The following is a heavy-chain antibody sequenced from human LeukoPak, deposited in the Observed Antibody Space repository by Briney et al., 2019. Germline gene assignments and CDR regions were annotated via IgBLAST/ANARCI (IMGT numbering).Heavy chain of an antibody. V-gene: IGHV3-9*01. J-gene: IGHJ4*02. CDR2: ISWNSGSI. CDR1: GFTFDDYA. Sequence: GRSLRLSCAASGFTFDDYAMHWVRQAPGKGLEWVSGISWNSGSIGYADSVKGRFTISRDNAKNSLYLQMNSLRAEDTALYYCAKDITYSGSYCDYWGQGTPVTVSS. CDR3: AKDITYSGSYCDY. D-gene: IGHD1-26*01.